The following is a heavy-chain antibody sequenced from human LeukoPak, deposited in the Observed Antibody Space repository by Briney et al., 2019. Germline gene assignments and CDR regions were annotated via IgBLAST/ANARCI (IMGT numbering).Heavy chain of an antibody. CDR2: INPNSGGT. D-gene: IGHD3-22*01. CDR3: ARAEYYYDSSGLFFSYWFDP. V-gene: IGHV1-2*02. Sequence: GASVKVSCKASGYTFTGYYMHWVRQAPGQGLEWMGWINPNSGGTNYAQKFQGRVTMTRDTSISTAYMELSRLRSDDTAVYYCARAEYYYDSSGLFFSYWFDPWGQGTQVTVSS. CDR1: GYTFTGYY. J-gene: IGHJ5*02.